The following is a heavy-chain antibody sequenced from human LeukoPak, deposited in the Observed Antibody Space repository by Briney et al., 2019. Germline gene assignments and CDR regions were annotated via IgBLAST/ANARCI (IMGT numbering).Heavy chain of an antibody. V-gene: IGHV3-23*01. CDR2: IGASGTNT. J-gene: IGHJ3*02. CDR1: GVTFSKFG. CDR3: GKDPNGDYIGAFDM. D-gene: IGHD4-17*01. Sequence: GGSLRLSCVGSGVTFSKFGMIWVRQSPGKGLEWVSDIGASGTNTHYADSVKGRSTISRDNAKNTLYLEMNSLRAEDTAVYYCGKDPNGDYIGAFDMWGRGTMVTVSP.